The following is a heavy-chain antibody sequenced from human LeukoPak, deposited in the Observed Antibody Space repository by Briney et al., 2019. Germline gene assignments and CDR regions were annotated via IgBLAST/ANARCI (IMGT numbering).Heavy chain of an antibody. CDR1: GFTFSSYG. Sequence: PGGSLRLSCAASGFTFSSYGMHWVRQAPGKGLEWVAFIRYDGSNKYYADSVKGRFTISRDNSKNTLYLQTNSLRAEDTAVYYCAKDKTVERITIFGVVRSVYFDYWGQGTLVTVSS. CDR2: IRYDGSNK. J-gene: IGHJ4*02. V-gene: IGHV3-30*02. D-gene: IGHD3-3*01. CDR3: AKDKTVERITIFGVVRSVYFDY.